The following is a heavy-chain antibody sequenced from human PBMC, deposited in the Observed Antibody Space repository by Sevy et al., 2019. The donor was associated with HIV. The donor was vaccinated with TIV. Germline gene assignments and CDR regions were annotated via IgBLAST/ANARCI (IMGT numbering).Heavy chain of an antibody. CDR1: GYSFTSHW. D-gene: IGHD3-22*01. J-gene: IGHJ4*02. Sequence: GESLKISCKGSGYSFTSHWIGWVRHMPGKGLEWMGIIYPDDSDTRYSPSFQGQVTFSADKSISTAYLQWSSLKASDTAMYYCATSRSGYFDSSGYYIYWRQGTLVTVSS. CDR2: IYPDDSDT. V-gene: IGHV5-51*01. CDR3: ATSRSGYFDSSGYYIY.